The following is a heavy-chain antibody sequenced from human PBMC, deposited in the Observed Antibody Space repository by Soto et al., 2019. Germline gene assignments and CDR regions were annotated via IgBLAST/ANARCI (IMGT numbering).Heavy chain of an antibody. V-gene: IGHV4-59*01. CDR1: GGSISSYY. Sequence: PSETLSLTCTVSGGSISSYYWSWIRQPPGKGLEWIGYIYYSGSTNYNPSLKSRVTISVDTSKNQFSLKLSSVTAADTAVYYCARVARGVGYYYYYYMHVWGKRTTVTVSS. CDR3: ARVARGVGYYYYYYMHV. D-gene: IGHD3-10*01. CDR2: IYYSGST. J-gene: IGHJ6*03.